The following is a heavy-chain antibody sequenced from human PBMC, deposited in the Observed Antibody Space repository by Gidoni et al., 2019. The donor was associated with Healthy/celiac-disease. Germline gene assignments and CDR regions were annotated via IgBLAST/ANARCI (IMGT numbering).Heavy chain of an antibody. V-gene: IGHV3-30*18. J-gene: IGHJ4*02. Sequence: QVQLVESGGGVVQPGRSLRLSCAASGFTFSSYGMHWVRQAPGKGLEWVAVISYDGSNKYYADSVKGRFTISRDNSKNTLYLQMNSLRAEDTAVYYCAKDRGDYGDYFLGYWGQGTLVTVSS. D-gene: IGHD4-17*01. CDR3: AKDRGDYGDYFLGY. CDR2: ISYDGSNK. CDR1: GFTFSSYG.